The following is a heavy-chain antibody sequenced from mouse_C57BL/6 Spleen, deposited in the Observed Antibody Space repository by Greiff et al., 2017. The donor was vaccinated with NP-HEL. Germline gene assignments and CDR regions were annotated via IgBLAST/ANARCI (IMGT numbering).Heavy chain of an antibody. Sequence: EVQVVESGGGLVKPGGSLKLSCAASGFTFSSYAMSWVRQTPEKRLEWVATISDGGSYTYYLDNAKNNLYLQMSHLKSEDTAMYYCARGRTGTNWYFDVWGTGTTVTVSS. D-gene: IGHD4-1*01. V-gene: IGHV5-4*01. CDR3: ARGRTGTNWYFDV. J-gene: IGHJ1*03. CDR2: ISDGGSYT. CDR1: GFTFSSYA.